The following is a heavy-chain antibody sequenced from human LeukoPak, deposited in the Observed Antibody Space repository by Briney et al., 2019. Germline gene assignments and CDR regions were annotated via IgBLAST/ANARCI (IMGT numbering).Heavy chain of an antibody. Sequence: GGSLRLSCAASGFTVSSNYMNWVRQAPGKGLEWVSSISSSSSYIYYADSVKGRFTISRDNAKNSLYLQMNSLRAEDTAVYYCAIDRSSYYDSSLCDYWGQGTLVTVSS. D-gene: IGHD3-22*01. J-gene: IGHJ4*02. V-gene: IGHV3-21*01. CDR2: ISSSSSYI. CDR3: AIDRSSYYDSSLCDY. CDR1: GFTVSSNY.